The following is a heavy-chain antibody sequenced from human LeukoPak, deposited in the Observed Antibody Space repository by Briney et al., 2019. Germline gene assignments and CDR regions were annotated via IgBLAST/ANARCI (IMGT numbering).Heavy chain of an antibody. CDR1: GFTFSSYG. CDR2: ISYDGSNK. J-gene: IGHJ3*02. CDR3: AKEVAWTFGAFDI. Sequence: PGGSLRLSCAASGFTFSSYGMHWVRQAPGKGLEWVAVISYDGSNKYYADSVKGRFTISRDNSKNTLYLQMNSLRAEDTAVYYCAKEVAWTFGAFDIWGQGTMVTVSS. D-gene: IGHD2-15*01. V-gene: IGHV3-30*18.